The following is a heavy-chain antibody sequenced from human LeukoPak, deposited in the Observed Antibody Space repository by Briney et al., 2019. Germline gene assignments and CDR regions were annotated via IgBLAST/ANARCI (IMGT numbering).Heavy chain of an antibody. V-gene: IGHV4-4*02. Sequence: SETLSLTCAVSGDSISSDHWWSWVRQPPGKGLEWIGEIYHSGSTNYDPSLKSRVTISVDKSKNQFSLNLNSVTAADTAVYYCASARWDYWGQGILVTVSS. CDR2: IYHSGST. CDR3: ASARWDY. D-gene: IGHD4-23*01. J-gene: IGHJ4*02. CDR1: GDSISSDHW.